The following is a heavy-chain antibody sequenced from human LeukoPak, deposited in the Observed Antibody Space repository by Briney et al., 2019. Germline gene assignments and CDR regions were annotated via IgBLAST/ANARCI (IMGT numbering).Heavy chain of an antibody. D-gene: IGHD2-8*02. V-gene: IGHV4-4*07. Sequence: SETLSLTCTVSGNSFGDYYWSWIRQPAGKGLEWIGEVYHSGLTNYSPSLKSRVTMSIDKSKNIFSLNLTSVTAADTALYYCARGYCTGGNCYSFGYWGQGTLVTVSS. J-gene: IGHJ4*02. CDR3: ARGYCTGGNCYSFGY. CDR1: GNSFGDYY. CDR2: VYHSGLT.